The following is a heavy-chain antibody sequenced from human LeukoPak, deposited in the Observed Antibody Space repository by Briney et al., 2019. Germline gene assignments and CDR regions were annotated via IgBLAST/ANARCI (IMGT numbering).Heavy chain of an antibody. D-gene: IGHD2-21*02. V-gene: IGHV4-39*01. CDR1: SDSIYSSNYY. J-gene: IGHJ4*02. CDR3: ARAAYCGGDCYLFDY. Sequence: PSETLSLTCTGSSDSIYSSNYYWGWIRQPPGKGLEWIGSIYYSGSTYYNSSLKSRVTISVDTSKNQFSLKLSSLTAADTAVYYCARAAYCGGDCYLFDYWGQGTLVTVFS. CDR2: IYYSGST.